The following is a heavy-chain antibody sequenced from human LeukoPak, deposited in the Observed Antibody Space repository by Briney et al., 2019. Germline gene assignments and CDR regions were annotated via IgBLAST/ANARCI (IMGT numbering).Heavy chain of an antibody. CDR2: MRYDGSKI. D-gene: IGHD5-12*01. Sequence: PRGSLRLSCAASGFTFRSYGMHWVRQAPGKRLEWVTFMRYDGSKIYYADSVKGRFTISRDNSKNTLYLQMNSLRAEDTAVYYCAMDSTLGGYDTYIDYWGQGTLVTVSS. V-gene: IGHV3-30*02. CDR1: GFTFRSYG. J-gene: IGHJ4*02. CDR3: AMDSTLGGYDTYIDY.